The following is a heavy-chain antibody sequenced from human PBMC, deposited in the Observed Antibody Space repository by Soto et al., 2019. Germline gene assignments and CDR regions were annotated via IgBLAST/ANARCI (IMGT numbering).Heavy chain of an antibody. V-gene: IGHV3-23*01. CDR2: ISGSGGST. CDR3: AKDRLFSAAAGPVYFDY. D-gene: IGHD6-13*01. J-gene: IGHJ4*02. Sequence: PGGSLRLSCAASGFTFSSYAMSWVRQAPGKGLEWVSAISGSGGSTYYADSVKGRFTISRDNCKNTLYLQMNSLRAEDTAVYYCAKDRLFSAAAGPVYFDYWGQGTLVTVSS. CDR1: GFTFSSYA.